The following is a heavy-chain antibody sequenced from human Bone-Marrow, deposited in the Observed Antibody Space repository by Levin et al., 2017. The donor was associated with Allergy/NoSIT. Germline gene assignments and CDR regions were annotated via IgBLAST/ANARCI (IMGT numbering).Heavy chain of an antibody. CDR3: AKARPGNYDFWSGYYMDVELDY. V-gene: IGHV3-9*01. Sequence: SLKISCAASGFTFDDYAMHWVRQAPGKGLEWVSGISWNSGSIGYADSVKGRFTISRDNAKNSLYLQMNSLRAEDTALYYCAKARPGNYDFWSGYYMDVELDYWGQGTLVTVSS. CDR1: GFTFDDYA. CDR2: ISWNSGSI. D-gene: IGHD3-3*01. J-gene: IGHJ4*02.